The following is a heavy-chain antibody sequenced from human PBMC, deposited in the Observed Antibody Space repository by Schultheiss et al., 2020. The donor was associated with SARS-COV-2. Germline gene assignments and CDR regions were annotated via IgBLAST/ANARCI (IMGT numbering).Heavy chain of an antibody. Sequence: GESLKISCAASGFTFSDYYMNWVRQAPGKGLEWVSSISSSSTIYYADSVKGRFTISRDNAKNSLYLQMNSLKTEDTAVYYCTTYFRYDRGDQVEYWGQGTLVTVSS. CDR2: ISSSSTI. V-gene: IGHV3-69-1*01. CDR3: TTYFRYDRGDQVEY. J-gene: IGHJ4*02. CDR1: GFTFSDYY. D-gene: IGHD3-22*01.